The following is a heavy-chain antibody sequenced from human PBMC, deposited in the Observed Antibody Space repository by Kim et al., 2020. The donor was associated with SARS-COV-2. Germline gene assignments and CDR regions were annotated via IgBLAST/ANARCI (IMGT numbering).Heavy chain of an antibody. J-gene: IGHJ4*01. CDR3: ARRRRYSYGSRFDY. CDR1: GGSISSSSYY. D-gene: IGHD5-18*01. V-gene: IGHV4-39*01. Sequence: SETLSLTCTVSGGSISSSSYYWGWIRQPPGKGLEWIGSIYYSGSTYYNPSLKSRVTISVDTSKNQFSLKLSSVTAADTAVYYCARRRRYSYGSRFDYWG. CDR2: IYYSGST.